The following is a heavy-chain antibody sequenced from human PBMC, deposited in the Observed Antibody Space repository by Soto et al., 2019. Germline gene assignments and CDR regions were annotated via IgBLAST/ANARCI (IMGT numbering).Heavy chain of an antibody. CDR1: GFSLSTSGVG. CDR2: IYWNDDK. CDR3: AHRLVTGYSSGWEGAAFDI. J-gene: IGHJ3*02. D-gene: IGHD6-19*01. V-gene: IGHV2-5*01. Sequence: VSGPTLVNPTQTLTLTCTFSGFSLSTSGVGVGWIRQPPGKALEWLALIYWNDDKRYSPSLKSRLTITKDTSKNQVVLTMTNMDPVDTATYYCAHRLVTGYSSGWEGAAFDIWGQGTMVTVSS.